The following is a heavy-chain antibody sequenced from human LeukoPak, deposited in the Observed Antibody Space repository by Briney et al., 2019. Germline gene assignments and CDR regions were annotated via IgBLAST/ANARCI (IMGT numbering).Heavy chain of an antibody. CDR1: GFTFSSNW. CDR2: IDSDGSTT. D-gene: IGHD6-6*01. V-gene: IGHV3-74*01. Sequence: GGSLRLSCAASGFTFSSNWMHWVRQVPGKGLVWVSRIDSDGSTTNLADYVKGRFTISRDNSKNTLYLQMNSLRAEDTAVYHCVAIVSARPRWGQGTLVTVSS. CDR3: VAIVSARPR. J-gene: IGHJ4*02.